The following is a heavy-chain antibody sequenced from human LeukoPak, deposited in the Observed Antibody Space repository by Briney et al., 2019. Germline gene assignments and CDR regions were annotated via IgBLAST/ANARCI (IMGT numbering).Heavy chain of an antibody. CDR2: IKQDGSEK. CDR1: GFTLGDYA. D-gene: IGHD1-26*01. J-gene: IGHJ4*02. CDR3: ARQRGSYSLDY. V-gene: IGHV3-7*01. Sequence: GGSLRLSCTASGFTLGDYAMSWVRQAPGKGLEWVANIKQDGSEKYYVDSVKGRFTISRDNAKNSLYLQMNSLRAEDTAVYYCARQRGSYSLDYWGQGTLVTVSS.